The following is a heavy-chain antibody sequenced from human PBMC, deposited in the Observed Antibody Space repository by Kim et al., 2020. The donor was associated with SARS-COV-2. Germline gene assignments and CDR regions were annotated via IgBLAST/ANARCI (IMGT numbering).Heavy chain of an antibody. CDR3: ARERGTGDP. CDR2: SYT. J-gene: IGHJ5*02. V-gene: IGHV3-11*05. Sequence: SYTNSADSVKGRFTISRDNAKNSLYLQMNSLRAEDTAVYYCARERGTGDPWGQGTLVTVSS. D-gene: IGHD1-1*01.